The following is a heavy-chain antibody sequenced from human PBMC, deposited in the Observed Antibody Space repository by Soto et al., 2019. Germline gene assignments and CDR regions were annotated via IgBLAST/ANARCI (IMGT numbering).Heavy chain of an antibody. Sequence: SETLSLTCAVSGGSISSSNWWSWVRQPPGKGLEWIGEIYHSGSTNYNPSLKSQVTISVDKSKNQFSLKLSSVTAADTAVYYCARDSLGYSRSPYGMDVWGQGTTVTVSS. V-gene: IGHV4-4*02. CDR1: GGSISSSNW. J-gene: IGHJ6*02. CDR2: IYHSGST. D-gene: IGHD6-13*01. CDR3: ARDSLGYSRSPYGMDV.